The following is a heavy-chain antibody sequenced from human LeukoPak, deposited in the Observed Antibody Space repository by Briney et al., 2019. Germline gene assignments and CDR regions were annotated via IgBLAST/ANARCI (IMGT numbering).Heavy chain of an antibody. J-gene: IGHJ4*02. CDR2: IFYSGGT. V-gene: IGHV4-59*08. D-gene: IGHD1-1*01. CDR1: GGSISSYH. CDR3: AGRTDSPNSFDC. Sequence: SETLSLTCTVSGGSISSYHWNWIRRPPGKGLEWIGNIFYSGGTNYNPSLKSRVTISVDTSKKQISLKLSSVTAADTAVYYCAGRTDSPNSFDCWGQGTLVTVSS.